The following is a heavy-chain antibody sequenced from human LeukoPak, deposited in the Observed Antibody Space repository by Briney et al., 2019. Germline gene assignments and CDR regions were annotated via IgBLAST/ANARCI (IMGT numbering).Heavy chain of an antibody. Sequence: ASVKVSCKVSGYTFTDYYMHWVQQAPGKGLEWMGLVDPEDGETIYAEKFQGRVTITADTSTDTAYMELSSLRSEDTAVYYCATGREGYNSPFDYWGQGTLVTVSS. J-gene: IGHJ4*02. CDR2: VDPEDGET. D-gene: IGHD5-24*01. V-gene: IGHV1-69-2*01. CDR3: ATGREGYNSPFDY. CDR1: GYTFTDYY.